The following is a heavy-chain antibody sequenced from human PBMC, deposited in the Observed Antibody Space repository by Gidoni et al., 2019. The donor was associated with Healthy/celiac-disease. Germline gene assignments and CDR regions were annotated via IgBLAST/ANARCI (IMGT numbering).Heavy chain of an antibody. CDR2: INHSGST. J-gene: IGHJ5*02. CDR3: ARAASSARITMIVVVITHWFDP. D-gene: IGHD3-22*01. V-gene: IGHV4-34*01. CDR1: GGSFSGYY. Sequence: QVQLQQWGAGLLKPSETLSLTCAVYGGSFSGYYWRWIRQPPGKGLEWIGEINHSGSTNYNPSLKSRVTISVDTSKNQFSLKLSSVTAADTAVYYCARAASSARITMIVVVITHWFDPWGQGTLVTVSS.